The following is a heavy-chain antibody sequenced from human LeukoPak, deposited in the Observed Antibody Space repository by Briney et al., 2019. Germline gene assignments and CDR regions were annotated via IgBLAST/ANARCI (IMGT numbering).Heavy chain of an antibody. CDR2: IYPGDYDT. D-gene: IGHD7-27*01. CDR3: ARGPLGITYYMDV. V-gene: IGHV5-51*01. J-gene: IGHJ6*03. CDR1: GSIFTRYW. Sequence: GASPQISCEGSGSIFTRYWIGCVRQLPEKGLEWMAIIYPGDYDTRYSPSFQGQVTISADKSISTAYLQWSSLKASDTAMYYCARGPLGITYYMDVWGKGTTVTVSS.